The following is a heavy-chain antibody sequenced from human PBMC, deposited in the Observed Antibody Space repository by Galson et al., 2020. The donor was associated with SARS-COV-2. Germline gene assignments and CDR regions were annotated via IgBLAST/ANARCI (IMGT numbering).Heavy chain of an antibody. V-gene: IGHV6-1*01. D-gene: IGHD3-10*01. CDR2: TYFRFKWDN. CDR1: GDSVSTNTAT. CDR3: ARVSVIRHSKTSDEEGGMDV. J-gene: IGHJ6*02. Sequence: SQTLSPTCAISGDSVSTNTATRSWIRQSPSRGLEWLGRTYFRFKWDNETAVSVRGRISVRPDTYRNQFSMELHSVTPEDTAVYYCARVSVIRHSKTSDEEGGMDVWGQGTTVTVSS.